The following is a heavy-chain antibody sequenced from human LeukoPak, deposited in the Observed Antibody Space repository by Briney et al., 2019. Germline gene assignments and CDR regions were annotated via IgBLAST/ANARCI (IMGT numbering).Heavy chain of an antibody. V-gene: IGHV1-69*05. Sequence: SVKVSCKASGGTFSSYAISGVRQAPGQGLEWMGGIIPIFGTANYAQKFQGRVTITTDESTSTAYMELSSLRSEDTAVYYCARGLSPYGDYRYYNYYMDVWGKGTTVTVSS. CDR3: ARGLSPYGDYRYYNYYMDV. CDR1: GGTFSSYA. D-gene: IGHD4-17*01. CDR2: IIPIFGTA. J-gene: IGHJ6*03.